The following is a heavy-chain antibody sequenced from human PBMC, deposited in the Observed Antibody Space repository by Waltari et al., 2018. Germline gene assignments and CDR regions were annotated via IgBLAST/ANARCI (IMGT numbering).Heavy chain of an antibody. V-gene: IGHV3-30*02. D-gene: IGHD1-26*01. CDR1: GFTFSSYG. CDR3: AKDAGDQWELRPDAFDI. J-gene: IGHJ3*02. CDR2: IRYDGSIQ. Sequence: QVQLVESGGGVVQPGGSLRLSCAASGFTFSSYGMHWVRQAPGKGLEWVAFIRYDGSIQYYADSVKGRFTISRDNSKNTLFLQMSSLRAEDTAVYYCAKDAGDQWELRPDAFDIWGQGTMVTVSS.